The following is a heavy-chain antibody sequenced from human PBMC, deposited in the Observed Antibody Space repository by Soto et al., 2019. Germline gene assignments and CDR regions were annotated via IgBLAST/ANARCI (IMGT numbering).Heavy chain of an antibody. V-gene: IGHV1-18*01. D-gene: IGHD3-10*01. Sequence: GASVKVSCKSSGYTFTSYGISWVRQAPGQGLEWMGWISAYNGNTNYAQKLQGRVTMTTDTSTSTAYMELRSLRSDDTAVYYCAREAFRPSWGSGSYYNARSQDAFDIWGQGTMVTVSS. J-gene: IGHJ3*02. CDR1: GYTFTSYG. CDR2: ISAYNGNT. CDR3: AREAFRPSWGSGSYYNARSQDAFDI.